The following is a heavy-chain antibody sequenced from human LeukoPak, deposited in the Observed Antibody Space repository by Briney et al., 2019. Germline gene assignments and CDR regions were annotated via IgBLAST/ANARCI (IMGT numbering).Heavy chain of an antibody. CDR1: GFTFSSYA. V-gene: IGHV3-23*01. CDR3: VKRRSEPTENTSGWADAYDM. CDR2: LTASGGDT. J-gene: IGHJ3*02. D-gene: IGHD6-19*01. Sequence: GGSLRLSCAASGFTFSSYAMTWVRQAPGKGLGWVSALTASGGDTYYADSVRGWFTISRDNSKNTLYLQMNSLRAEDTAIYYCVKRRSEPTENTSGWADAYDMWGRGTMATVSS.